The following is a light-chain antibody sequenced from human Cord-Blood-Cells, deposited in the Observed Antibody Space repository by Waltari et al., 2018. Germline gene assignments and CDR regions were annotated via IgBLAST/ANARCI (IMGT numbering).Light chain of an antibody. CDR2: EGS. Sequence: QSALTQPASVSGSPGQSITIPCTGTSSDDGSYNLVSWYQQHPGKTPKLMIYEGSKRPSGVSKRFSGSKSGNTVSLTISGLQAGDEADYYCCSYAGSIGGGTKLTVL. CDR1: SSDDGSYNL. V-gene: IGLV2-23*01. CDR3: CSYAGS. J-gene: IGLJ2*01.